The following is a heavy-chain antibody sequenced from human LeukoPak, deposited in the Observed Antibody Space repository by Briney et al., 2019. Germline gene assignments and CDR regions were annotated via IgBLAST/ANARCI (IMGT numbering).Heavy chain of an antibody. D-gene: IGHD3-9*01. V-gene: IGHV3-7*02. CDR3: ARVDWYKFDY. J-gene: IGHJ4*02. CDR2: INHDGSEK. CDR1: GFTFSIYW. Sequence: GGSLRLSCAASGFTFSIYWMSWVRQAPGKGLEWVANINHDGSEKYYVDSVKGRFTISRDNAKNSLYLQMNSLRAEDTAVYYCARVDWYKFDYWGQGTLVTVSS.